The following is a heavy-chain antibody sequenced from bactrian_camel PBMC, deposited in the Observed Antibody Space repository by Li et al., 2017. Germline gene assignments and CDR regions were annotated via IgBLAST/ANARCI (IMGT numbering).Heavy chain of an antibody. CDR3: ALGRSWSGSWDFGSY. V-gene: IGHV3S40*01. J-gene: IGHJ4*01. CDR2: MYSMGGNR. CDR1: GFSFSKYA. D-gene: IGHD2*01. Sequence: DVQLVESGGGSVHAGGSLRLSCTASGFSFSKYAMSWVRQRPGNGLEWVAGMYSMGGNRYYADSVKGRFTISQDNAKNTVYLQMNNLKPEDTAMYYCALGRSWSGSWDFGSYWGQGTQVTVS.